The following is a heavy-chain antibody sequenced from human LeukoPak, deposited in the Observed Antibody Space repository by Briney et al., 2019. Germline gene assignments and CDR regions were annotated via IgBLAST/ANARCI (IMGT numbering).Heavy chain of an antibody. CDR1: GFTVSTTY. J-gene: IGHJ4*02. CDR2: IYTGGST. CDR3: ARGLWFGDENPPYFDY. D-gene: IGHD3-10*01. Sequence: GSLRLSCAASGFTVSTTYMSWVRQAPGKGLEWVSIIYTGGSTYYEHSVKGRCTISRDNSKNTLYLQMNSLRAEETAVYYCARGLWFGDENPPYFDYWGQGILVTVSS. V-gene: IGHV3-53*05.